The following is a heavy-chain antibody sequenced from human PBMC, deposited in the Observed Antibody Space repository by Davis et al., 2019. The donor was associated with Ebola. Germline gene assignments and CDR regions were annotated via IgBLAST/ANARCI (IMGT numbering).Heavy chain of an antibody. Sequence: GESLKISCAASGFTFSTYDMNWVRQAPGKGLEWVSYIISSGETIYYADSVKGRFTISRDNAKNSLYLQMNSLRAEDTAVYYCAKADWGPWYWGQGTLVTVSS. V-gene: IGHV3-48*03. CDR3: AKADWGPWY. J-gene: IGHJ4*02. CDR2: IISSGETI. CDR1: GFTFSTYD. D-gene: IGHD7-27*01.